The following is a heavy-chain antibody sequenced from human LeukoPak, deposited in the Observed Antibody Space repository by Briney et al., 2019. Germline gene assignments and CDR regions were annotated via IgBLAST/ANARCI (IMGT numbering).Heavy chain of an antibody. CDR2: INPSGGST. CDR3: ARGPRGYSYGQSNWFDP. D-gene: IGHD5-18*01. Sequence: ASVKVSCKASGYTFTSYYMHWVRQAPGQGLEWTGIINPSGGSTSYAQKFQGRVTMTRDTSTSTVYMELSSLRSEDTAVYYCARGPRGYSYGQSNWFDPWGQGTLVTVSS. V-gene: IGHV1-46*03. J-gene: IGHJ5*02. CDR1: GYTFTSYY.